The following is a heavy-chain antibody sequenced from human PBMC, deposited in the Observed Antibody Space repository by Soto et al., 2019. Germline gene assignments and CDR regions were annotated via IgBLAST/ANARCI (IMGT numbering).Heavy chain of an antibody. CDR1: GGSISSGGYY. CDR3: ARGGPRTYYDFWSGYYQFDY. Sequence: SETLSLTCTVSGGSISSGGYYWSWIRQHPGKGLEWIGYIYYSGSTYYNPSLKSRVTISVDTSKNQFSLKLSSVTAADTAVYYCARGGPRTYYDFWSGYYQFDYWGQATLVTVS. D-gene: IGHD3-3*01. CDR2: IYYSGST. J-gene: IGHJ4*02. V-gene: IGHV4-31*03.